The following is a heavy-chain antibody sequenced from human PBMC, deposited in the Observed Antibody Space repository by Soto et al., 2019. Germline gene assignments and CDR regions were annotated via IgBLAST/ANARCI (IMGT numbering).Heavy chain of an antibody. V-gene: IGHV3-30-3*01. D-gene: IGHD6-19*01. J-gene: IGHJ4*02. Sequence: GGSLRLSCAASGFTFSSYAMHWVRQAPGKGLEWVAVISCDGSNKYYADSVKGRFTISRDNSKNTLYLQMNSLRAEDTAVYYCARESRAVAGTFDYWGQGTLVTVSS. CDR1: GFTFSSYA. CDR3: ARESRAVAGTFDY. CDR2: ISCDGSNK.